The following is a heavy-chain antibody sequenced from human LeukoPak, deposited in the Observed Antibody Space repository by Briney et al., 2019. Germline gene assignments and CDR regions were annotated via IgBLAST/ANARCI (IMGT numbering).Heavy chain of an antibody. CDR1: GFTFSSYW. V-gene: IGHV3-7*01. J-gene: IGHJ4*02. CDR2: IKQDGSEK. D-gene: IGHD2-2*01. CDR3: ARGPRYCSSTSCSRGFDY. Sequence: GGSLRLSCAASGFTFSSYWMSWVRQAPGKGLEWVANIKQDGSEKYYVDSVKGRFTISRDNAKNSLYLQMNSLRAEDTAMYYCARGPRYCSSTSCSRGFDYWGQGTLVTVSS.